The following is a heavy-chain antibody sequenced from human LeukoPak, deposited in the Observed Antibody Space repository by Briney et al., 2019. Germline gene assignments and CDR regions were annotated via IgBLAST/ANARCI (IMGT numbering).Heavy chain of an antibody. J-gene: IGHJ4*02. CDR3: AKWGHSGSYYDY. V-gene: IGHV3-23*01. CDR2: ISVSGGNT. D-gene: IGHD1-26*01. Sequence: GGSLRLSCAASGVTLSNYAMSWVRQAPGKGLEWVPSISVSGGNTYHADSVKGRFTISRDNSKNTLDLQMNSLRAEDTAVYYCAKWGHSGSYYDYWGQGTLATVSS. CDR1: GVTLSNYA.